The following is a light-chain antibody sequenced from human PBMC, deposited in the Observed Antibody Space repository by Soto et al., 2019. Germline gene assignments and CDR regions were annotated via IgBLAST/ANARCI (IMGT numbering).Light chain of an antibody. J-gene: IGKJ2*01. CDR3: QQRSRWPPYT. CDR1: QSVSSY. Sequence: EIVLTQSPATLSLSPGERATLSCRASQSVSSYLAWYQQKPDQAPSLLIYDASNRATGIPARFSGSGSGTDFTLTISSLEPEDFGVYYCQQRSRWPPYTFGEGTKLEIK. V-gene: IGKV3-11*01. CDR2: DAS.